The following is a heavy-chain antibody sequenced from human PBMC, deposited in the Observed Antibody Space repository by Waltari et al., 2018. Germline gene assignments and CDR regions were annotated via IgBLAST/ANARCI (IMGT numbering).Heavy chain of an antibody. D-gene: IGHD3-22*01. CDR2: IKQDGSGK. CDR1: GFTFSSYW. CDR3: ARGGYYDSTALGI. V-gene: IGHV3-7*01. J-gene: IGHJ3*02. Sequence: EVQLVESGGGLVQPGGSLRLSCAASGFTFSSYWMRWVRQAPGKGLEWVANIKQDGSGKYYVDSVKGRFTISRDNAKNSLYLQMNSLRAEDTAVYYCARGGYYDSTALGIWGQGTMVTVSS.